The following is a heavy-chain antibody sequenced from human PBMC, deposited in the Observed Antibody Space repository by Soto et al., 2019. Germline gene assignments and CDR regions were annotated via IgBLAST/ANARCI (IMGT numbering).Heavy chain of an antibody. V-gene: IGHV2-5*02. CDR3: PHSLYHYDNSGQYTYLYFDL. D-gene: IGHD3-22*01. J-gene: IGHJ2*01. Sequence: QITLKESGPTLVKPTQTLTLTCTFSGFSLETSGMGMSWIRQPPGKALEWLALIYWDDDKRYSPSLKNRLTINKDTSKNQVVLTLTNVEAVDTATYYCPHSLYHYDNSGQYTYLYFDLWGRLTILTVSS. CDR2: IYWDDDK. CDR1: GFSLETSGMG.